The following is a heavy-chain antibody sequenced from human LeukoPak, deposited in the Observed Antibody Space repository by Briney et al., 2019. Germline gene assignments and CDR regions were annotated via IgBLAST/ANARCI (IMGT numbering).Heavy chain of an antibody. Sequence: WETLSLTCTVSGGSISSYYWSWIRQPPGKGLEWIGYICYSGSTNYNPSLKSRVAISVDTSKNQFSLKLSSVTAADTAVYYCARAGRTIFGVVWVAFDIWGQGTMVTVSP. CDR1: GGSISSYY. D-gene: IGHD3-3*01. CDR2: ICYSGST. V-gene: IGHV4-59*01. J-gene: IGHJ3*02. CDR3: ARAGRTIFGVVWVAFDI.